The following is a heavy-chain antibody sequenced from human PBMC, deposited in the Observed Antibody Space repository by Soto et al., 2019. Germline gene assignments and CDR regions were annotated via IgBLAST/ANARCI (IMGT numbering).Heavy chain of an antibody. CDR3: ARGDSTDCSNGVCSFFYNHDMDV. CDR1: GYTFTGYY. J-gene: IGHJ6*02. D-gene: IGHD2-8*01. V-gene: IGHV1-2*04. CDR2: INPKSGGT. Sequence: ASVKVSCKASGYTFTGYYMHWVRQAPGQGLEWMGRINPKSGGTSTAQKFQGWVTMTTDTSISTASMELTRLTSDDTAIYYCARGDSTDCSNGVCSFFYNHDMDVWGQGTTVTVSS.